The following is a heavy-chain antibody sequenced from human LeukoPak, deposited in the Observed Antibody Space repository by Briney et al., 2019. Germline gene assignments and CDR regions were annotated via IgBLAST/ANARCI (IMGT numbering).Heavy chain of an antibody. CDR2: ISGSGGST. CDR3: AKSLIRGYSGYEYFDY. J-gene: IGHJ4*02. D-gene: IGHD5-12*01. V-gene: IGHV3-23*01. CDR1: GFTFSSYA. Sequence: QPGGSLRLSCAASGFTFSSYAMSWVRQAPGKGLEWVSAISGSGGSTYYADSVKGRFTISRDNSKNTLYLQMNSLRAEDTAVYYCAKSLIRGYSGYEYFDYWGQGTLVTVSS.